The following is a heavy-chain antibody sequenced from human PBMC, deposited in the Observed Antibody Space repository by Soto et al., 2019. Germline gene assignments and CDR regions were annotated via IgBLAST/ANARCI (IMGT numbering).Heavy chain of an antibody. CDR1: GFSLSTTGVG. V-gene: IGHV2-5*02. CDR2: IYWDDDK. CDR3: EQRLRDCGLGLERANYIDP. Sequence: QITLKESGPTLVRPTQTLTLTCTFSGFSLSTTGVGVGWIRQPPGKALEWLALIYWDDDKRDSPSLKSRLTITKDTTKNEVILTMTTMDPVDTAKYYCEQRLRDCGLGLERANYIDPWGQGTLVTISS. D-gene: IGHD2-21*01. J-gene: IGHJ5*02.